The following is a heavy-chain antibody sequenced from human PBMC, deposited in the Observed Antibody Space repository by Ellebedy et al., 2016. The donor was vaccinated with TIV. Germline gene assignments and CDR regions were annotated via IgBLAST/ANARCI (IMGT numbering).Heavy chain of an antibody. Sequence: ASVKVSCKASGYTFTKYGISWVRQAPKQGLEWMGWISAYNGDTNYAQRFQGRVTMTTDTSTSTVSMELRSLRSDDTAVYYCARGVYEKFDPWGQGTLVTVSS. CDR2: ISAYNGDT. CDR3: ARGVYEKFDP. J-gene: IGHJ5*02. V-gene: IGHV1-18*01. D-gene: IGHD2/OR15-2a*01. CDR1: GYTFTKYG.